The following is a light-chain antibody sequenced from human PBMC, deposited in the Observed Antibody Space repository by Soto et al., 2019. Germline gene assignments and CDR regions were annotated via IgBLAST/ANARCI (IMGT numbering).Light chain of an antibody. CDR1: QSVFSS. V-gene: IGKV3-15*01. Sequence: EIVLTQSPATLSVSPGERATLSCRASQSVFSSLAWFQQKPGQAPRLLIYGAATRATGIPARFSGSGSGTEFTLTISSLPSEDFAIYYCQQYHNWPAFGQGPNVEIK. J-gene: IGKJ1*01. CDR2: GAA. CDR3: QQYHNWPA.